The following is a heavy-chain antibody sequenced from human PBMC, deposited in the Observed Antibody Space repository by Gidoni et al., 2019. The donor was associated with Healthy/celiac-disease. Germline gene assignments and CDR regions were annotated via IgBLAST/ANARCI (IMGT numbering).Heavy chain of an antibody. CDR3: ARSDSSGYYSGFAFDI. V-gene: IGHV5-10-1*03. CDR2: IDPSDSYT. D-gene: IGHD3-22*01. Sequence: EVQLVQSGAEVNKPGESLRISCKGSGYSFTSYWISWVRQMPGKGLEWMGRIDPSDSYTNYSPSFQGHVTISADKSISTAYLQWSSLKASDTAMYYCARSDSSGYYSGFAFDIWGQGTMVTVSS. J-gene: IGHJ3*02. CDR1: GYSFTSYW.